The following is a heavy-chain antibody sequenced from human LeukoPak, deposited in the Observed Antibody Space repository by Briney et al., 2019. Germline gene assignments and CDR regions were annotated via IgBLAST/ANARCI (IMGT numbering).Heavy chain of an antibody. CDR1: GGSISNYY. Sequence: PSETLSLTCTVSGGSISNYYWSWIRQPPGKGREGIGYIYSSGHTNYNPSLKKRDTISVDTCRNQFSLTLTSVTAADTAVYYCARHFSGAAAPLPFDYWGQGTLVTVSS. V-gene: IGHV4-59*08. CDR3: ARHFSGAAAPLPFDY. J-gene: IGHJ4*02. D-gene: IGHD6-13*01. CDR2: IYSSGHT.